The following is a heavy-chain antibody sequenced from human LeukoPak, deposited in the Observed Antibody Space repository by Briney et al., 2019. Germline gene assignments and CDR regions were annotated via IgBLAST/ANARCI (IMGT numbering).Heavy chain of an antibody. D-gene: IGHD4-11*01. J-gene: IGHJ6*02. CDR1: GGSISSHF. V-gene: IGHV4-59*11. Sequence: SETLSLTCTVSGGSISSHFWSWIRQPPGKGLEWIGYIYCSGSTNYNPSLKSRVTISVDTSKKQFSLKLSSVTAADTAVYYCARRGDYSGSYYYYGMDVWGQGTTVTVSS. CDR2: IYCSGST. CDR3: ARRGDYSGSYYYYGMDV.